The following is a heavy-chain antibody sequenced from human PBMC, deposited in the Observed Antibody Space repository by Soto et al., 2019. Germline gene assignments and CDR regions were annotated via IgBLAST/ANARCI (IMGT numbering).Heavy chain of an antibody. Sequence: QVQLVQSGAEVKKPGASVKVSCKASGYTFTSYYMHWVRQAPGQGLEWMGIINPSGGSTSYAQKFQGRVTMTGDTSTSTVYMELSSLRSEDTAVYYCAREAGNCSGGSCYPPSGFDPWGQGTLVTVSS. CDR1: GYTFTSYY. CDR2: INPSGGST. J-gene: IGHJ5*02. CDR3: AREAGNCSGGSCYPPSGFDP. V-gene: IGHV1-46*01. D-gene: IGHD2-15*01.